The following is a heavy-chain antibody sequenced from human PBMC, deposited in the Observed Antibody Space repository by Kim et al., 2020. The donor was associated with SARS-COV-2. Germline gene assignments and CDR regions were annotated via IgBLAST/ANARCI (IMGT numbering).Heavy chain of an antibody. D-gene: IGHD6-19*01. J-gene: IGHJ4*02. CDR3: ARHGLAVAGSSDY. Sequence: YSPSFQGHVTISADKSISTAYLQWSSLKASDTAMYYCARHGLAVAGSSDYWGQGTLVTVSS. V-gene: IGHV5-10-1*01.